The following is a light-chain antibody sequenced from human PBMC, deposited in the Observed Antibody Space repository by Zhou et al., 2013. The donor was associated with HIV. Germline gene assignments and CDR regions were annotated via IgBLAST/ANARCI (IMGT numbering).Light chain of an antibody. V-gene: IGKV3-20*01. Sequence: EIVLTQSPGTLSLSPGERATLFCRASQSVSSIYLAWYQQKPGQAPRLLIYGASTRATGIPDRFSGSRSGTDFSLTISRLEPEDFAVYYCQQYGNSPRTFGPGTKVDFK. CDR1: QSVSSIY. CDR3: QQYGNSPRT. CDR2: GAS. J-gene: IGKJ3*01.